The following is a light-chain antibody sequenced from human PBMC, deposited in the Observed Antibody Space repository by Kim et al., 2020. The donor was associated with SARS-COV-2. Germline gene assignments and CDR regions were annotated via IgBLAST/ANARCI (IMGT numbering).Light chain of an antibody. CDR2: SAS. V-gene: IGKV1-16*02. CDR3: QQYQTFPFT. J-gene: IGKJ4*01. Sequence: DIQMTQSPSSLSASVGDGVIITCRASQDIGNFLAWYQQKPGKAPESLIYSASFLQSGVPSKFSGSGSGTDFTLTISSLQPEDSGTYYCQQYQTFPFTFGGGTKVDTK. CDR1: QDIGNF.